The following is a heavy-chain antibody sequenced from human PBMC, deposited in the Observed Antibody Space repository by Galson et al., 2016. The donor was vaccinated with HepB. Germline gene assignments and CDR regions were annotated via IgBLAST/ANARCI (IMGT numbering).Heavy chain of an antibody. Sequence: SLRLSCAVSGLTVINNYMTWVRQAPGKGLEWVSLIYSHGGTYYADSVKGRFTISRGNAKNTLYLQMNNLRVEDTAVYYCARNVPVTPLGYWGQGTLVTVSS. D-gene: IGHD2-21*02. CDR2: IYSHGGT. V-gene: IGHV3-66*01. J-gene: IGHJ4*02. CDR1: GLTVINNY. CDR3: ARNVPVTPLGY.